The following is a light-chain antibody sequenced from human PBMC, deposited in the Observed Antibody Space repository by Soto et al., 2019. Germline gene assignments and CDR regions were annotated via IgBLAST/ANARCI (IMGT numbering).Light chain of an antibody. CDR3: QQRSNWPPLP. CDR1: QSVSSY. Sequence: IGLRLSPATVAVSPGERATISCRASQSVSSYLAWYQQKPAQAPRLLVYDASNRATGIPARFSGSGGATDFTLTISRLEPEDSAVQYCQQRSNWPPLPFGGGTKVDIK. V-gene: IGKV3-11*01. CDR2: DAS. J-gene: IGKJ4*01.